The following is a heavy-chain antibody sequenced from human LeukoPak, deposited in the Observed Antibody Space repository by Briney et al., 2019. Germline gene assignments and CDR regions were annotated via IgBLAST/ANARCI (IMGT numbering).Heavy chain of an antibody. J-gene: IGHJ2*01. Sequence: SETLSLTCTVSGGSISSSSYYWGWIRQPPGKGLEWIGRIYYSGSTYYNPSLKSRVTISVDTSKNQFSLKLSSVTAADTAVYYCARRDTAMVYLGDWYFDLWGRGTLVTVSS. D-gene: IGHD5-18*01. CDR1: GGSISSSSYY. V-gene: IGHV4-39*01. CDR2: IYYSGST. CDR3: ARRDTAMVYLGDWYFDL.